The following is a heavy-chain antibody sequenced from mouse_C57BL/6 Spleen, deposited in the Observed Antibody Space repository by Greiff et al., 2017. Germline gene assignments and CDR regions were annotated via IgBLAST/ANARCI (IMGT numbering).Heavy chain of an antibody. Sequence: EVMLVESGPELVKPGASVKIPCKASGYTFTDYNMDWVKQSHGKSLEWIGDINPNNGGTIYNQKFKGKATLTVDKSSSTAYMEFRSLTSEDTAVYYCARRTGTYYFGCWGQGTTLTVAS. V-gene: IGHV1-18*01. CDR3: ARRTGTYYFGC. J-gene: IGHJ2*01. CDR2: INPNNGGT. CDR1: GYTFTDYN. D-gene: IGHD4-1*01.